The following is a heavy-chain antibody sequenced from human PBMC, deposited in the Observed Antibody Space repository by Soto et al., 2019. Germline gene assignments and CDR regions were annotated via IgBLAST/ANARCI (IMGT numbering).Heavy chain of an antibody. Sequence: ASVKVPCKASGYTFTGYYMHWVRQAPGQGLEWMGWINPNSGGTNYAQKFQGRVTMTRDTSISTAYMELSRLRSDDTAVYYCASSTMVRGVIITSHYYYGMDVWGQGTTVTVSS. CDR3: ASSTMVRGVIITSHYYYGMDV. V-gene: IGHV1-2*02. CDR1: GYTFTGYY. CDR2: INPNSGGT. D-gene: IGHD3-10*01. J-gene: IGHJ6*02.